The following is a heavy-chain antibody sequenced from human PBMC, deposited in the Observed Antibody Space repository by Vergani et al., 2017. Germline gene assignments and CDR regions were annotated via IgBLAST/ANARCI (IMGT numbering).Heavy chain of an antibody. Sequence: QVQLVQSGAEVKKPGASVKVSCKASGYTFTSYGISWVRQAPGQGLEWMGWISAYNGNTNYAQKLQGRVTMTTDTSTSTAYMELRSLRSDDTAVYYCASDVRYSSSWILGSFDYWGQGTLVTVSS. J-gene: IGHJ4*02. CDR3: ASDVRYSSSWILGSFDY. D-gene: IGHD6-13*01. CDR2: ISAYNGNT. V-gene: IGHV1-18*01. CDR1: GYTFTSYG.